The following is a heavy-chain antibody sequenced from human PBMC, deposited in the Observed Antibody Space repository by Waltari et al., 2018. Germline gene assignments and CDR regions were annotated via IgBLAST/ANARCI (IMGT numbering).Heavy chain of an antibody. CDR2: ISTSGST. CDR3: ARAPGSWSYYTAWYFDL. D-gene: IGHD3-10*01. V-gene: IGHV4-61*02. J-gene: IGHJ2*01. CDR1: GGSISSGSYY. Sequence: QVQLQESGPGLVKPSQTLSLTCTVSGGSISSGSYYWSWIRQPAGKGLEWIGRISTSGSTNYNPSLKSRVTISVDTSKTQFSLKLSSVTAADTAVYYCARAPGSWSYYTAWYFDLWGRGTLVTVSS.